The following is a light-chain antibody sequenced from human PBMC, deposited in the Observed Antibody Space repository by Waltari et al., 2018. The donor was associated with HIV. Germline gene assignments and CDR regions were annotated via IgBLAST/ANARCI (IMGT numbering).Light chain of an antibody. CDR2: RNN. V-gene: IGLV10-54*01. J-gene: IGLJ3*02. CDR1: SNNVGYQG. CDR3: SAWDSSLSAWV. Sequence: QAGLPPPPSVSKGLRQTATLTCTGNSNNVGYQGAAWLQQHQGHPPQLLSYRNNNRPSGISERLSASRSGNTASLTMTGLQPEDEADYYCSAWDSSLSAWVFGGGTKLTVL.